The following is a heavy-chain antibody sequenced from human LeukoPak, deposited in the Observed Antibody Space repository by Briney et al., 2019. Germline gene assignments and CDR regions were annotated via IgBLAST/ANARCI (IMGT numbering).Heavy chain of an antibody. J-gene: IGHJ6*03. Sequence: ASVKVSCKASGGTFSSYAISWVRQAPGQGLEWMGGIIPIFGTANYAQKFQGRVTITADESTSTAYMELSSLRSEDTAVYYCARHTANGYYYYYYMDVWGKGTTVTISS. CDR2: IIPIFGTA. V-gene: IGHV1-69*13. D-gene: IGHD5-18*01. CDR3: ARHTANGYYYYYYMDV. CDR1: GGTFSSYA.